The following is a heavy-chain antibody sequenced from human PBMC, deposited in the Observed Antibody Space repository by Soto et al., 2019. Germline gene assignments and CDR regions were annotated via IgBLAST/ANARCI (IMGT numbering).Heavy chain of an antibody. D-gene: IGHD5-12*01. CDR2: ISYDGSNK. CDR1: GFTFSSYA. J-gene: IGHJ6*02. Sequence: GGSLRLSCAASGFTFSSYAMHWVRQAPGKGLEWVAVISYDGSNKYYADSVKGRFTISRDNSKNTLYLQMNSLRAEDTAVYYCARDIDWTIDSGYDYYYYYYGMDVWGQGTTVTVSS. V-gene: IGHV3-30-3*01. CDR3: ARDIDWTIDSGYDYYYYYYGMDV.